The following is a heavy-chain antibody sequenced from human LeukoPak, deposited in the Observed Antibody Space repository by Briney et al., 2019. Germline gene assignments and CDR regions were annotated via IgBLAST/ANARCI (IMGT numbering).Heavy chain of an antibody. J-gene: IGHJ5*02. Sequence: GEPLRLSCADSGFGFTRSAMTWVRQPPGRGLEWVASIGGSGGGVSPGLTYYSDSVKGRFTISRDNSKNTLYLQMDSLRVEDTAIYYCTKGPDALPSGDWFDPWGRGTLVTVSS. CDR3: TKGPDALPSGDWFDP. CDR1: GFGFTRSA. V-gene: IGHV3-23*01. CDR2: IGGSGGGVSPGLT. D-gene: IGHD1-14*01.